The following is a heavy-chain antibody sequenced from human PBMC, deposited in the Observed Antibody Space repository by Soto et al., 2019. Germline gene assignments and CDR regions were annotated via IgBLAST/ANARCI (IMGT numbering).Heavy chain of an antibody. CDR1: GGTFSSYA. CDR3: ARDITGAISVGGHGMDV. CDR2: IIPICGTA. V-gene: IGHV1-69*13. D-gene: IGHD1-7*01. J-gene: IGHJ6*02. Sequence: SVKVSCQASGGTFSSYAISWVRQTPGKGLEWMGGIIPICGTANYAQKFQGRVTITADESTSTAYMELSSLRSEDTAVYYFARDITGAISVGGHGMDVWGQGTTVTVSS.